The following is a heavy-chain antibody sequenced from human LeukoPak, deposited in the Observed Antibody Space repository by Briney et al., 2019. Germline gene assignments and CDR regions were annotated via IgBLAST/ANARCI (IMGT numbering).Heavy chain of an antibody. CDR2: ISFDGSIK. CDR1: GFTFSSYA. J-gene: IGHJ4*02. V-gene: IGHV3-30-3*01. CDR3: ARDLVASTPDYFDY. D-gene: IGHD6-19*01. Sequence: GRSLRLSCAASGFTFSSYAMHWVRQAPGKGLDWVAVISFDGSIKAYADSVKGQFTISRDNSKNTLYLQMNSLRPEDTAVYYCARDLVASTPDYFDYWSQGTLVTVSS.